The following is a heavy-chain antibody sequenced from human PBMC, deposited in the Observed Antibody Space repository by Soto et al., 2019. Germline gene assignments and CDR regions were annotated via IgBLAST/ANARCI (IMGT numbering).Heavy chain of an antibody. CDR3: AREYCISTSCYPPRAFDI. CDR1: GFTFSSYA. D-gene: IGHD2-2*01. J-gene: IGHJ3*02. CDR2: ISYDGSNK. V-gene: IGHV3-30-3*01. Sequence: QVQLVESGGGVVQPGRSLRLSCAASGFTFSSYAMHWVRQAPGKGLEWVAVISYDGSNKYYADSVKGRFTISRDNSKNSLYLQMNSLRAEDTAVYYCAREYCISTSCYPPRAFDIWGQGTMVTVSS.